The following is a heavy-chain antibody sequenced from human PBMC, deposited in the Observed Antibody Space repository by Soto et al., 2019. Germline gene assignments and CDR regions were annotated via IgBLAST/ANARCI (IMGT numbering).Heavy chain of an antibody. D-gene: IGHD3-22*01. CDR2: ISWNSGSI. CDR3: ARTYYYDSSGYYWDALDI. J-gene: IGHJ3*02. Sequence: PGGSLRLSCAASGFTFDDYAMHWVRQAPGKGLEWVSGISWNSGSIGYADSVKGQFTISRDNAKNSLYLQMNSLKASDTAMYHCARTYYYDSSGYYWDALDIWGQGTMVTVSS. V-gene: IGHV3-9*01. CDR1: GFTFDDYA.